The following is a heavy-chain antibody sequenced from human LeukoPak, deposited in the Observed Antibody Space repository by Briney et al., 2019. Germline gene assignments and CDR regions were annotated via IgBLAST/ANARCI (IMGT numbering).Heavy chain of an antibody. V-gene: IGHV3-48*03. CDR3: ARDGIYYDTSGYSSFRTFDI. CDR1: GFTFSSYE. J-gene: IGHJ3*02. D-gene: IGHD3-22*01. CDR2: ISSSGSTI. Sequence: PGGSLRLSCAASGFTFSSYEMNWVRQAPGKGLEWVSYISSSGSTIYYADSVKGRFTISRDNAKNSLYLQMNSLRAEDTAMYYCARDGIYYDTSGYSSFRTFDIWGQGTMVIVSS.